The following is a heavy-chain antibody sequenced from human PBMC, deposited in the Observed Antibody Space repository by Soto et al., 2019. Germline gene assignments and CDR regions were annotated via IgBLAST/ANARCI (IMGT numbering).Heavy chain of an antibody. D-gene: IGHD2-2*01. CDR3: ASDAFSSTSCYPDYYYGMDV. Sequence: VGSLRLSCAASGFTFSSYSMNWVRQAPGKGLEWVSSISSSSSYIYYADSVKGRFTISRDNAKNSLYLQMNSLRAEDTAVYYCASDAFSSTSCYPDYYYGMDVWGQGATVTVSS. J-gene: IGHJ6*02. CDR2: ISSSSSYI. V-gene: IGHV3-21*01. CDR1: GFTFSSYS.